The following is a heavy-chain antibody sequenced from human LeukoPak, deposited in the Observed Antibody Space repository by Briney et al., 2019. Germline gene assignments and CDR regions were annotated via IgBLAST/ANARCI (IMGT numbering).Heavy chain of an antibody. V-gene: IGHV4-39*01. CDR1: GGSISSSGYY. J-gene: IGHJ4*02. CDR2: IYYSGST. CDR3: ASTFCTNGVCYSDY. D-gene: IGHD2-8*01. Sequence: KPSETLSLTCTVSGGSISSSGYYWGWIRQPPGKGLEWIGSIYYSGSTYYNPSLKSRVTISVDTSKNQFSLKLSSVTAADTAVYYCASTFCTNGVCYSDYWGQGTLVTVSS.